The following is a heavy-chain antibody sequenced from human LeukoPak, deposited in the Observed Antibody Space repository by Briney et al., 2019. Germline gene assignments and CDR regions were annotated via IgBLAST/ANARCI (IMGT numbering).Heavy chain of an antibody. J-gene: IGHJ4*02. CDR3: ARDDVGRAFDY. CDR2: IKQDGSEK. Sequence: GGSLRLSCAASGFTVSSNYMSWVRQAPGKGLERVANIKQDGSEKYYVDSVKGRFTISRDNAKNSLYLQMNSLRAEDTAVYYCARDDVGRAFDYWGQGTLVTVSS. CDR1: GFTVSSNY. V-gene: IGHV3-7*01.